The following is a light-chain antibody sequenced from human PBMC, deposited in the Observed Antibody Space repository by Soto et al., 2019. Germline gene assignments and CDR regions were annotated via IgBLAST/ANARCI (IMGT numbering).Light chain of an antibody. CDR3: HQYDDRLYT. Sequence: EIVMTQSPATLSLSPGERATLSCRASQGVSSNVAWYQQIPGQTPRLLIYGASTRATGIPVRFSGSGSGPEFSLIISSLKSEDFAVYYCHQYDDRLYTWDQGTKVDMK. J-gene: IGKJ2*01. CDR1: QGVSSN. CDR2: GAS. V-gene: IGKV3-15*01.